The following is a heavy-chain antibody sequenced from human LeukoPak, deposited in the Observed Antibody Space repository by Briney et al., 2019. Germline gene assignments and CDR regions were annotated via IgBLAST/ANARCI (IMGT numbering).Heavy chain of an antibody. Sequence: PGGSLRLSCAASGFTFSSYGMHWARQAPGKGLEWVAVISYDGSNKYYADSVKGRFTISRDNSKNTLYLQMNSLRAEDTAVYYCAKAASSRASSGYYLTDGGDYWGQGTLVTVSS. CDR2: ISYDGSNK. CDR1: GFTFSSYG. J-gene: IGHJ4*02. V-gene: IGHV3-30*18. CDR3: AKAASSRASSGYYLTDGGDY. D-gene: IGHD3-22*01.